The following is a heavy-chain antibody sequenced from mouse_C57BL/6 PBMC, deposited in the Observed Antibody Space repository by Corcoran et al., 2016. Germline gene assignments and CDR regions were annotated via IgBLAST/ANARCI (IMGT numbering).Heavy chain of an antibody. CDR2: INPNNGGT. CDR1: GYTFTDYY. J-gene: IGHJ4*01. Sequence: EVQLQQSGPELVKPGASVKISCKASGYTFTDYYMNWVKQSHGKSLEWIGDINPNNGGTSYNQKFKGKATLTVDKSSSTAYMELRSLTSEDSAVYYCAAGGYYYYYAMDYWGQGTSVTVSS. CDR3: AAGGYYYYYAMDY. V-gene: IGHV1-26*01. D-gene: IGHD2-3*01.